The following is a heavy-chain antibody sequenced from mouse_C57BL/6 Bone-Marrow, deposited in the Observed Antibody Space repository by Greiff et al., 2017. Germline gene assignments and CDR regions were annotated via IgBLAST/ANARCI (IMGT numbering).Heavy chain of an antibody. CDR1: GYTFTSYW. CDR2: LDPSDSYT. Sequence: QVQLQQPGAELVRPGTSVKLSCKASGYTFTSYWMNWVKQRPGQGLEWIGVLDPSDSYTNYNEKFKGKATLTVDTSSSTAYRQLSSLSSGDYSVCNCANEYCIDYWGQGTTPTVSP. J-gene: IGHJ2*01. D-gene: IGHD5-1*01. CDR3: ANEYCIDY. V-gene: IGHV1-59*01.